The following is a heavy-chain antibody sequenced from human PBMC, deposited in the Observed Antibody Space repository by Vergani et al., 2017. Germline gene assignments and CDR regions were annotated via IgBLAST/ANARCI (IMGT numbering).Heavy chain of an antibody. CDR3: ASVKYYSDSTSHCLGRYFDV. D-gene: IGHD3-16*01. V-gene: IGHV4-39*01. J-gene: IGHJ2*01. CDR1: GDSIISRSYY. Sequence: QLQLQESGPGLVKASETLSLTCTVSGDSIISRSYYLGWIRQPPGKGLEWIGRIYNSGNGDSSSSLKSRVTISADTSKNQFSLRLTSVTAADTAVYYCASVKYYSDSTSHCLGRYFDVWGRGTLVTVPA. CDR2: IYNSGNG.